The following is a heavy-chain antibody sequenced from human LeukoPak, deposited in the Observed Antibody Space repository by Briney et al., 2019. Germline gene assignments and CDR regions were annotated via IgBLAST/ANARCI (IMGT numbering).Heavy chain of an antibody. Sequence: GASVKVSCKASGYTFTGYYLHWVRQAPGQGLEWMGWINPNSGGTNYAQKFQGRVTMTRDTSISTVYMELSRLRSDDTAVYYCARDTQLWTNFDYWGQGTLVTVSS. J-gene: IGHJ4*02. CDR2: INPNSGGT. D-gene: IGHD5-18*01. CDR3: ARDTQLWTNFDY. CDR1: GYTFTGYY. V-gene: IGHV1-2*02.